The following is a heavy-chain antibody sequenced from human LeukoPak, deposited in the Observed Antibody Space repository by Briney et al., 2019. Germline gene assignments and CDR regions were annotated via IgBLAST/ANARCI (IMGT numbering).Heavy chain of an antibody. D-gene: IGHD6-6*01. J-gene: IGHJ4*02. CDR2: ISAYNGNT. Sequence: GASVKVSCKASGGTFSSYAISWVRQAPGQGLEWMGWISAYNGNTNYAQKLQGRVTMTTDTSTSTAYMELRSLRSDDTAVYYCARDRPPSLPSAALDGWGQGTLVTVSS. CDR3: ARDRPPSLPSAALDG. V-gene: IGHV1-18*01. CDR1: GGTFSSYA.